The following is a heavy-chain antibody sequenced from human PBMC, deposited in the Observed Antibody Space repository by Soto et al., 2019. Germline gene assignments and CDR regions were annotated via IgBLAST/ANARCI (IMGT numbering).Heavy chain of an antibody. V-gene: IGHV4-30-4*01. CDR3: ARATYTYYYYGMDV. D-gene: IGHD4-4*01. Sequence: SETLSLTCTVSGGSIGSGDYYWSWIRQPPGKGLEWIGYIYYSGSTYYNPSLKSRVTISVDTSKNQFSLKLSSVTAADTAVYYCARATYTYYYYGMDVWGQGTTVTVSS. CDR1: GGSIGSGDYY. CDR2: IYYSGST. J-gene: IGHJ6*02.